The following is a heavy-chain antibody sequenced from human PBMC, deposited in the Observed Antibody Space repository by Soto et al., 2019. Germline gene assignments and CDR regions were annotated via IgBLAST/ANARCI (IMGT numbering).Heavy chain of an antibody. V-gene: IGHV3-21*01. Sequence: GGSLRLSCAASGFTFSSYSMNWVRQAPGKGLEWVSSISSSSSYIYYADSVKGRFTISRDNAENSLYLQMNSLRAEDTAVYYCARGTPGCSSTSCYAIDPWGQGTLVTVSS. CDR1: GFTFSSYS. D-gene: IGHD2-2*01. CDR2: ISSSSSYI. CDR3: ARGTPGCSSTSCYAIDP. J-gene: IGHJ5*02.